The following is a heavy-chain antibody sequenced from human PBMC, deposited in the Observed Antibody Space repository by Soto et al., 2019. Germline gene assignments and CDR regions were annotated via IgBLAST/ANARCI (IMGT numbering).Heavy chain of an antibody. D-gene: IGHD2-21*02. CDR1: GRSLISYY. J-gene: IGHJ4*02. CDR3: ARGNYCGGDCYNFDY. CDR2: IYYTGST. V-gene: IGHV4-59*01. Sequence: PLETLSLTCTLSGRSLISYYWSLFRQPPGKGLEWIGYIYYTGSTNYNPSLKSRVTISVDTSENQFSLKLSSVSAADTAIYYCARGNYCGGDCYNFDYWGQGTLVTVS.